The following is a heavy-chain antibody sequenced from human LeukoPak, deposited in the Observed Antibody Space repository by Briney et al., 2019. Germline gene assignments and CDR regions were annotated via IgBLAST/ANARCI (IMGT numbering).Heavy chain of an antibody. CDR1: GGSVSSSNFY. CDR3: ARDIAINWFYT. V-gene: IGHV4-39*07. CDR2: IYYTGNT. Sequence: SQTLSLTCTVSGGSVSSSNFYWAWIRQPPGKGLEWIGSIYYTGNTFYNPSLKSRGTLPIDTSKNQFSLRLSSVTAADTAVYYCARDIAINWFYTWGQGTLVTVSS. J-gene: IGHJ5*02. D-gene: IGHD2-15*01.